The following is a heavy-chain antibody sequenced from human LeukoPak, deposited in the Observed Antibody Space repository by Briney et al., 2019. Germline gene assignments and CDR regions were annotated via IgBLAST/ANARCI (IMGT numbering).Heavy chain of an antibody. V-gene: IGHV1-69*04. J-gene: IGHJ6*02. CDR3: ARDLSPVACTNGVCYLHYYYYGMDV. CDR2: IIPILGIA. D-gene: IGHD2-8*01. CDR1: GGTFSSYA. Sequence: ASVKVSCKASGGTFSSYAISWVRQAPGQGLEWMGRIIPILGIANYAQKFQGRVTMTTDTSTSTAYMELRSLRSDDTAVYYCARDLSPVACTNGVCYLHYYYYGMDVWGQGTTVTVSS.